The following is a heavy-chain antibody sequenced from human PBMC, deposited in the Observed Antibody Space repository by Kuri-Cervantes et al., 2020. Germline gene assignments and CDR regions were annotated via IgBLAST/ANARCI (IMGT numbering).Heavy chain of an antibody. Sequence: GGSLRLSRKGSGYSFTSYWIGWVRQMPGKGLEWMGIIYPGGSDTRYSPSFQGQVTISADKSISTAYLQWSSLKASDTAMYYCARRSSGYEGGDWFDPWGQGTLVTVSS. CDR3: ARRSSGYEGGDWFDP. J-gene: IGHJ5*02. V-gene: IGHV5-51*01. D-gene: IGHD5-12*01. CDR1: GYSFTSYW. CDR2: IYPGGSDT.